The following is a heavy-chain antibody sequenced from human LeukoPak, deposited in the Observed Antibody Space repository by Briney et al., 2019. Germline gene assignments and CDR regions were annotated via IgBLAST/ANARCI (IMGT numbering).Heavy chain of an antibody. D-gene: IGHD3-10*02. V-gene: IGHV4-39*01. J-gene: IGHJ4*02. Sequence: SETLSLTCTVSGASISSSSYYWGWVRQPPGKGLEWIGNIFYSGSTYYNPSLKSRVTISVDTSKNQFSLKLSSVTAADTTVYYGAIFTIFRIAFDYWGQETLVTVSS. CDR1: GASISSSSYY. CDR2: IFYSGST. CDR3: AIFTIFRIAFDY.